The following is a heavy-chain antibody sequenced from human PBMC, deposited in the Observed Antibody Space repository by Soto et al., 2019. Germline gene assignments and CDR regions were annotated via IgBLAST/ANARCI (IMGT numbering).Heavy chain of an antibody. V-gene: IGHV3-33*01. CDR1: GFTFSSYG. CDR2: IWYDGSNK. J-gene: IGHJ4*02. D-gene: IGHD6-6*01. CDR3: AREDAARPAMVF. Sequence: GGSLRLSCAASGFTFSSYGMHWVRQAPGKGLEWVAVIWYDGSNKYYADSVKGRFTISRDNSKNTLYLQMNSLRAEDTAVYYCAREDAARPAMVFWGQGTLVTVSS.